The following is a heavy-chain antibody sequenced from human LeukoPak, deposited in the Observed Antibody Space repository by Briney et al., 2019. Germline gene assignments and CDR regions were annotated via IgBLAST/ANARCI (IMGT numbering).Heavy chain of an antibody. Sequence: GGSLRLSCAASGFTFSNYWMSWVRLAPGKGLEWVAVIKEDVNDKYHIDSVKGRFTTSRDNAANSLYLQMNSLRAEDTAVYYCARDRSLRDFDNSEGGYWGQGTLVTVSS. CDR3: ARDRSLRDFDNSEGGY. J-gene: IGHJ4*02. CDR2: IKEDVNDK. V-gene: IGHV3-7*01. CDR1: GFTFSNYW. D-gene: IGHD3-9*01.